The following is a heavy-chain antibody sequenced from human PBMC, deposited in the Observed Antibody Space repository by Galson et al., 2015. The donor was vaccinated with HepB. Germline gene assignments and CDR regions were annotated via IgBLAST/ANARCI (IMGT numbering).Heavy chain of an antibody. CDR2: INTNTGNP. CDR3: ARRLSSGWRADAFDI. CDR1: GYTFTSYA. D-gene: IGHD6-19*01. V-gene: IGHV7-4-1*02. Sequence: AVKVSCKASGYTFTSYAMNWLLQAPGQGLEWMGWINTNTGNPTYAQCFTGRFVFSLDTAVSTAYLQISSLKAEDTAVYYCARRLSSGWRADAFDIWGQGTMVTVSS. J-gene: IGHJ3*02.